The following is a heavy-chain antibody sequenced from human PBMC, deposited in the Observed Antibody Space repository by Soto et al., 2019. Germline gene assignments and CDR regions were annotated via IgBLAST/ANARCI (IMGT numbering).Heavy chain of an antibody. D-gene: IGHD1-7*01. CDR1: GYTLTELS. CDR3: ATCYTHWNYKPKYYYYYGMDV. J-gene: IGHJ6*02. V-gene: IGHV1-24*01. CDR2: FDPEDGET. Sequence: GASVKVSCKVSGYTLTELSMHWVRQAPGKGLEWMGGFDPEDGETIYAQKFQGRVTMTEDTSTDTAYMELSSLRSEDTAVYYCATCYTHWNYKPKYYYYYGMDVWGQGTTVTVSS.